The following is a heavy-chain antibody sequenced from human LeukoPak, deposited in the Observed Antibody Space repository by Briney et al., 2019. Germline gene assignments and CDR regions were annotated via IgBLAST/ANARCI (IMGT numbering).Heavy chain of an antibody. CDR1: GGTFSSYA. CDR2: IITILGIA. D-gene: IGHD6-13*01. V-gene: IGHV1-69*04. CDR3: ARAGYSSSWPFDY. Sequence: SVKVSCKASGGTFSSYAISWVRQAPGQGLEWMGRIITILGIANYAQKFQGRVTITTDKSTSTAYMELSSLRSEDTAVYYCARAGYSSSWPFDYWGQGTLVTVSS. J-gene: IGHJ4*02.